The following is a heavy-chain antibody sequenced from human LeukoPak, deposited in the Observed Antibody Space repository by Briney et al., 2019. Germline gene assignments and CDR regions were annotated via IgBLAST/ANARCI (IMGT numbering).Heavy chain of an antibody. Sequence: PGGSLRLSCAASGYTFSSYSMNWVRLAPGKGLEWVSYISSIISTIYYADSVKGRFTISRDNAKNSLYLQMNSLRDEDTDVYYCAREGEMSTSPHYWGQGTLVTVSS. CDR2: ISSIISTI. CDR1: GYTFSSYS. CDR3: AREGEMSTSPHY. D-gene: IGHD5-24*01. V-gene: IGHV3-48*02. J-gene: IGHJ4*02.